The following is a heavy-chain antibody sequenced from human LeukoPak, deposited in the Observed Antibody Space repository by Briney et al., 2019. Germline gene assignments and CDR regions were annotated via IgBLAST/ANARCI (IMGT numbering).Heavy chain of an antibody. CDR2: IIPIFGTA. V-gene: IGHV1-69*05. J-gene: IGHJ4*02. D-gene: IGHD3-10*01. CDR3: ARDRDYYGSGSYFFDY. Sequence: SVKVSCKASGGTFSSYAISWVRQAPGQGLEWMGGIIPIFGTANYAQKFQGRVTITTDESTSTAYMELSSLRSEDTAVYYCARDRDYYGSGSYFFDYWGQGTLVTVSS. CDR1: GGTFSSYA.